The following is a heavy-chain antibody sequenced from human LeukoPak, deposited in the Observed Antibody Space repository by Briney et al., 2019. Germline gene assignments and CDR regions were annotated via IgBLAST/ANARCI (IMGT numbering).Heavy chain of an antibody. CDR1: GGSISSYY. CDR2: INYNGST. D-gene: IGHD6-19*01. CDR3: ARQSRGIAVAGLDY. V-gene: IGHV4-59*08. J-gene: IGHJ4*02. Sequence: PSETLSLTCIVSGGSISSYYWTWIRQPPGKGLGWIGYINYNGSTNYNPSLKSRVAISVDTSKNQFSLKLNSVTAADTAVYYCARQSRGIAVAGLDYWGQGILVTVSS.